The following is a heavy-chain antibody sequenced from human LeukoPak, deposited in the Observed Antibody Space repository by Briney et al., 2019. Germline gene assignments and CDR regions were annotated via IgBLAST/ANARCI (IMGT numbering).Heavy chain of an antibody. V-gene: IGHV1-18*01. CDR1: GYTFTSYG. D-gene: IGHD1-26*01. J-gene: IGHJ6*03. CDR2: ISAYNGNT. Sequence: ASVKVSCKASGYTFTSYGISWVRQAPGQGLEWMGWISAYNGNTNYAQKLQGRVTMTTDTSTSTAYMELRSLRSEDTAVYYCARVVLSGYYYYYMDVWGKGTTVTISS. CDR3: ARVVLSGYYYYYMDV.